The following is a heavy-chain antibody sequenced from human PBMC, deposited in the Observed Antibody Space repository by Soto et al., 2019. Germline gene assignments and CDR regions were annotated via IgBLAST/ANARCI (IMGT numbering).Heavy chain of an antibody. CDR1: GFTFSAFD. D-gene: IGHD2-8*02. Sequence: EVQLVESGGGLVEPGGSLRLSCAASGFTFSAFDMHWVRQATGKGLEWVAAIGTLHDAYYLDSVKGRFTISRENAKNSLYLQMNSLRAGDTAVYYCARQASYWHGGGGWFDPWGQGTLVTVSS. CDR3: ARQASYWHGGGGWFDP. J-gene: IGHJ5*02. CDR2: IGTLHDA. V-gene: IGHV3-13*01.